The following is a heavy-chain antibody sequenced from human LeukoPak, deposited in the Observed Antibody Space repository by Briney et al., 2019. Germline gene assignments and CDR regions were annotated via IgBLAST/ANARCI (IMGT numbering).Heavy chain of an antibody. CDR3: ARGKGYSYGYRTNDY. J-gene: IGHJ4*02. Sequence: ASVKVSCKASGGTFSSYAISWVRQAPGQGLEWMGWIGAYNGNTNYAQKLQGRVTMTTDTSTSTVYMELRSLRSDDTAVYYCARGKGYSYGYRTNDYWGQGTLVTVSS. V-gene: IGHV1-18*01. CDR1: GGTFSSYA. D-gene: IGHD5-18*01. CDR2: IGAYNGNT.